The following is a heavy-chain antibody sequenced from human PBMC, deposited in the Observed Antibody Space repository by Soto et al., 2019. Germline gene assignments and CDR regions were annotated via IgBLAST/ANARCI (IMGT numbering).Heavy chain of an antibody. V-gene: IGHV3-7*01. Sequence: ESGGGLVNPGWSLRLSCAASGFTFSSSWMSWVRQAPGKGLEWVANINQDGSEKYYVDSVKGRFTISRDNAKNSLYLQMNGMRDEVPAVYYCERDAPAAAGTHHMAPFNCDPWGQGALVTVYS. CDR1: GFTFSSSW. CDR3: ERDAPAAAGTHHMAPFNCDP. D-gene: IGHD1-7*01. J-gene: IGHJ5*02. CDR2: INQDGSEK.